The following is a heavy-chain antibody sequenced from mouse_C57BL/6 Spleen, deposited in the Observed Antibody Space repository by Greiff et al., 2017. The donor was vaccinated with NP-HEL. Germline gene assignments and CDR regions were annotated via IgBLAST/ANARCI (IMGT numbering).Heavy chain of an antibody. Sequence: VQLQQSGAELVRPGTSVKVSCKASGYAFTNYLIEWVKQMPGQGLEWIGVINPGSGGTNYNEKFKGKATLTADKSSSTAYMQLSSLTSEDSAVYFCATAYYSNPYAMDYWGQGTSVTVSS. J-gene: IGHJ4*01. CDR1: GYAFTNYL. CDR2: INPGSGGT. D-gene: IGHD2-5*01. CDR3: ATAYYSNPYAMDY. V-gene: IGHV1-54*01.